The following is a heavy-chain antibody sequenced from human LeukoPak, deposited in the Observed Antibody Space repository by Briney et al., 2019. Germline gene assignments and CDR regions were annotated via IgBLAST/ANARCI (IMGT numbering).Heavy chain of an antibody. D-gene: IGHD3-10*01. V-gene: IGHV3-7*03. J-gene: IGHJ4*02. Sequence: PGGSLRLSCAGSGISLSRYWMSWVRQAPGEGLEWVANIKEDESEKDYVDSVKGRFTISRDHAKNSLYLQMNSLRAEDTAVYYCAKEYFFDYWGQGTLVTVSS. CDR2: IKEDESEK. CDR3: AKEYFFDY. CDR1: GISLSRYW.